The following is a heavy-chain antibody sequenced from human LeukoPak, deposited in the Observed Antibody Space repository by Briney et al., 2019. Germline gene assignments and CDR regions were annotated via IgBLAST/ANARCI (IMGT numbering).Heavy chain of an antibody. J-gene: IGHJ2*01. D-gene: IGHD2/OR15-2a*01. CDR2: MSSTGNTI. Sequence: WGSLRLSCAASGFAFNDHYMSWIRQAPGKGLEWISYMSSTGNTIYYAESVKGRFTVSRDSANNSMSLQMTSLRAEDSAVYYCARSSSYFTYFDLWGRDTLVTVSS. CDR3: ARSSSYFTYFDL. V-gene: IGHV3-11*04. CDR1: GFAFNDHY.